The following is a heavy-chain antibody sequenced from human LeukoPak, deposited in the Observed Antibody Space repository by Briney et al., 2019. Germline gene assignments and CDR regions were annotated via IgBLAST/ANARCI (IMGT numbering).Heavy chain of an antibody. CDR1: GFTFSSYA. CDR2: ISGSGGST. D-gene: IGHD3-16*01. V-gene: IGHV3-23*01. CDR3: AKDLSGEAGFDY. Sequence: GGSLRLSCAASGFTFSSYAMSWFRQAPGRGLEWVSAISGSGGSTYYADSVKGRFTISRDNSKNTLYLQMNSLRAEDTAVYYCAKDLSGEAGFDYWGQGTLVTVSS. J-gene: IGHJ4*02.